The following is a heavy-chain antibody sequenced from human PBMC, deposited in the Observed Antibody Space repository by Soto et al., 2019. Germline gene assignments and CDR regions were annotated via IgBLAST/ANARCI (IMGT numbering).Heavy chain of an antibody. J-gene: IGHJ6*02. Sequence: SETLSLTCTVSGGSISSADYYWSWVRQPPGKGLEWIGYIYCSGSTFVNPSLKSRVTISKDMSRNEFSLRLNSVTAADTAVYYCARAIVVTIGGMDVWGQGTTVTVSS. CDR3: ARAIVVTIGGMDV. V-gene: IGHV4-30-4*01. CDR2: IYCSGST. CDR1: GGSISSADYY. D-gene: IGHD5-12*01.